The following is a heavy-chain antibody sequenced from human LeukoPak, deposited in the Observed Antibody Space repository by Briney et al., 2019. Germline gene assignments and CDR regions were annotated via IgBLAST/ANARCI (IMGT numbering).Heavy chain of an antibody. CDR1: GYTFTGYY. J-gene: IGHJ6*02. CDR2: INPSSGGT. V-gene: IGHV1-2*02. Sequence: ASVKVSCKASGYTFTGYYMHWVRQAPGQGLEWMGWINPSSGGTNYAQKFQGRVTMTRDTSISTAYMELSRLRSDDTAVYYCATTGFGEFRPHYYYYGMDVWGQGTTITVSS. D-gene: IGHD3-10*01. CDR3: ATTGFGEFRPHYYYYGMDV.